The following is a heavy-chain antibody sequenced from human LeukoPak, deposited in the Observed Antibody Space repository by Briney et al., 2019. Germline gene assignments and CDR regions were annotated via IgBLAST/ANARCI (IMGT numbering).Heavy chain of an antibody. CDR1: GFTFSRDG. D-gene: IGHD2-2*01. V-gene: IGHV3-21*05. J-gene: IGHJ4*02. CDR2: ISSSSNYT. CDR3: ARDSSTSACFDY. Sequence: GGSLRLSCAASGFTFSRDGMSSVRQAPGKGLAWISYISSSSNYTNYADSVKGRFTISRDTAKNSLYMQMNRLRAEDTAVYYSARDSSTSACFDYSGQGTLVTVSS.